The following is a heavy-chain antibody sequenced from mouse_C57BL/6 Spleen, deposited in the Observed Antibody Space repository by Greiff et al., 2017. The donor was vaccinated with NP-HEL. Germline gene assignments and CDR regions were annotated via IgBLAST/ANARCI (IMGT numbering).Heavy chain of an antibody. V-gene: IGHV1-69*01. J-gene: IGHJ2*01. D-gene: IGHD5-5*01. CDR2: IDPSDSYT. Sequence: QVQLQQPGAELVMPGASVKLSCKASGYTFTSYWMHWVKQRPGQGLEWIGEIDPSDSYTNYNQKFKGKSTLTVDKSSSTAYMQLSSLTSEDSAVYYCARKTTGIDYGGQGTTRTVSS. CDR1: GYTFTSYW. CDR3: ARKTTGIDY.